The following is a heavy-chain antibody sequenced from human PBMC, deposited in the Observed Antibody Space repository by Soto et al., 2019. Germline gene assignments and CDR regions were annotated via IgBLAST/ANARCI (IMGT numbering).Heavy chain of an antibody. D-gene: IGHD1-26*01. CDR2: IYYSGST. Sequence: QLQESGPGLVKPSETLSLTCSVSGGSINSGNYYWGWIRQPPGKGLEWIGSIYYSGSTYYSPSLKSRVTVSVDTSKNEFSLELSSVTAADTAVYYCAKYLGGSYSPIDYWGQGTLVTVSS. CDR3: AKYLGGSYSPIDY. CDR1: GGSINSGNYY. V-gene: IGHV4-39*01. J-gene: IGHJ4*02.